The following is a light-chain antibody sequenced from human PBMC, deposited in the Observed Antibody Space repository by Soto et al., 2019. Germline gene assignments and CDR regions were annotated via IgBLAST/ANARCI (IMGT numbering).Light chain of an antibody. CDR2: WAS. CDR3: HQYYSTPRGLFT. V-gene: IGKV4-1*01. Sequence: DIVMTQSPDSLAVSLGERATINCKSSQSVLYSSNNKNYLAWYQQKPGQPPKLLIYWASTRESGVPDRFSGSGSGTDFTLSISSLQAEDVAVYYCHQYYSTPRGLFTFVPGTKVDIK. CDR1: QSVLYSSNNKNY. J-gene: IGKJ3*01.